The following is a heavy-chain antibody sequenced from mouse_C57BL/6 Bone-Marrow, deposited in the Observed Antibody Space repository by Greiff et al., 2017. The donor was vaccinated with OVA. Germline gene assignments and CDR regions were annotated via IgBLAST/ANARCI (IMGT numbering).Heavy chain of an antibody. V-gene: IGHV1-81*01. Sequence: QVQLQQSGAELARPGASVKLSCKASGYTFTSYGISWVKQRTGQGLEWIGEIYPRSGNTYYNEKFKGKATLTADKSSSTAYMELRRLTSEDSAVYFCARCPCGSCSYWYFDVWGTGTTVTVSA. CDR3: ARCPCGSCSYWYFDV. D-gene: IGHD1-1*01. J-gene: IGHJ1*03. CDR2: IYPRSGNT. CDR1: GYTFTSYG.